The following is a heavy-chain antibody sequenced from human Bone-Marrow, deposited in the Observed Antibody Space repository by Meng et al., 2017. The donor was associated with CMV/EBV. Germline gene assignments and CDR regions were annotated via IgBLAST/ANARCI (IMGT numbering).Heavy chain of an antibody. CDR2: INPHSGGT. Sequence: ASVKVSCKASGYTFTGYNIHWVRQAPGQGLEWLGWINPHSGGTIYAQKFEDRVTLTSDTSLSTAYMELRRLRSDDTAVFFCARLFHTTLGTNYYYGMDVWGPGTTVTVSS. V-gene: IGHV1-2*02. J-gene: IGHJ6*02. CDR1: GYTFTGYN. CDR3: ARLFHTTLGTNYYYGMDV. D-gene: IGHD3-3*01.